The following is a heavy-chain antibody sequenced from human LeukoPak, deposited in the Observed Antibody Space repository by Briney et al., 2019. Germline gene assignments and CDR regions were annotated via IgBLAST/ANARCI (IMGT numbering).Heavy chain of an antibody. CDR2: ISYDGSNK. Sequence: GRSLRLSCAASGFTFSSYAMHWVRQAPGKGLEWVAVISYDGSNKYYADSVKGRFTISRDNSKNTLYLQKNSLRAEDTAVYYCASDWRDGTIFGVVDYWGQGTLVTVSS. J-gene: IGHJ4*02. V-gene: IGHV3-30-3*01. D-gene: IGHD3-3*01. CDR3: ASDWRDGTIFGVVDY. CDR1: GFTFSSYA.